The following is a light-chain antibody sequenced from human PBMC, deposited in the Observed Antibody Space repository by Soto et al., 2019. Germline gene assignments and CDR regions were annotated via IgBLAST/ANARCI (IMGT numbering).Light chain of an antibody. Sequence: DIQMTQSPSTLSASVGDRVTITCLSSQSISTWLAWYQQKPVKAPKLLIYKASSLEGGVPSRCIGSGSGTEFNITISSLQPDDFATDDCQQYNTYPLTFGGGTTVDSK. V-gene: IGKV1-5*03. CDR2: KAS. CDR3: QQYNTYPLT. J-gene: IGKJ4*01. CDR1: QSISTW.